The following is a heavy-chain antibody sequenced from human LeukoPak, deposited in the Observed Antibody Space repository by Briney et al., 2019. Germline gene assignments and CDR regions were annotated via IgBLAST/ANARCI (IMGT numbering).Heavy chain of an antibody. CDR3: AREDGFDY. Sequence: GGSLRLSCAASGFTFSSYNMNWVRQAPGKGLEWVSSISSGSSYIYYADSVKGRFTISRDNAKNSLYLQMNSLRAEDTAVYYCAREDGFDYWGQGTLVTVSS. CDR1: GFTFSSYN. V-gene: IGHV3-21*01. J-gene: IGHJ4*02. CDR2: ISSGSSYI.